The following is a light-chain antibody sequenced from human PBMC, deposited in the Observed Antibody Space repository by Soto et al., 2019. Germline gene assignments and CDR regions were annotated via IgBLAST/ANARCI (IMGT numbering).Light chain of an antibody. CDR1: QSIDTY. J-gene: IGKJ1*01. CDR2: GAS. CDR3: QQYGSSRT. Sequence: EIVLTQSPATLSVSPGERATLSCRASQSIDTYLAWYQQKPGQAPRPLIYGASNRATGIPARFSGSGSGTDFTLTISRLEPEDFAVYYCQQYGSSRTFGQGTKVDIK. V-gene: IGKV3-20*01.